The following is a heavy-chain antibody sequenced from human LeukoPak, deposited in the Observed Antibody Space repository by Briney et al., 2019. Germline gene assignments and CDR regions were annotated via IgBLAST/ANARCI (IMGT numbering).Heavy chain of an antibody. D-gene: IGHD6-13*01. Sequence: GGSLKLSCAASGFTFSSYDMSWVRQAPGKGLEWVSVLSGSGFRTFYADSVKGRFTICRDNSKNTLYLQMDSLSAEDTAVYYCAKDRLAAAPSCFDYWGQGALVTVSS. CDR1: GFTFSSYD. CDR2: LSGSGFRT. V-gene: IGHV3-23*01. J-gene: IGHJ4*02. CDR3: AKDRLAAAPSCFDY.